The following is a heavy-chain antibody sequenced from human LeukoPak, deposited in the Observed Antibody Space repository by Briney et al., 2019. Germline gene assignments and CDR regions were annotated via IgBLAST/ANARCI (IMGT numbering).Heavy chain of an antibody. Sequence: SETLSLTCAVSGGSISSGGYSWSWIRQPPGKGLEWIGYIYHSGSTHYNPSLKSRVTISVDRSKNQFSLKLSSVTAADTAVYYCAARVGAAAGTPWSWFDPWGQGTLVTVSS. D-gene: IGHD6-13*01. J-gene: IGHJ5*02. CDR3: AARVGAAAGTPWSWFDP. V-gene: IGHV4-30-2*01. CDR1: GGSISSGGYS. CDR2: IYHSGST.